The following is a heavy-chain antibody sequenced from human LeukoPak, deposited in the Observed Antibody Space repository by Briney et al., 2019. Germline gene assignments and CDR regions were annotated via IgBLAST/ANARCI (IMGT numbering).Heavy chain of an antibody. V-gene: IGHV4-31*03. D-gene: IGHD3-22*01. CDR2: IYYSGTT. Sequence: SETLSLTCTVSGGSISSSGYYWSWLRQHPGKGLEWIGYIYYSGTTYYNPSLKSRVIISVDTSKNQFSLKLFSVTAADTAVYYCAREDYYDSSGYLDYWGQGTLVTVSS. CDR1: GGSISSSGYY. CDR3: AREDYYDSSGYLDY. J-gene: IGHJ4*02.